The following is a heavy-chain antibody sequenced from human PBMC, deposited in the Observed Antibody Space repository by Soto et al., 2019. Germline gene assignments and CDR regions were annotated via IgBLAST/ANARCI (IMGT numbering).Heavy chain of an antibody. V-gene: IGHV3-33*01. CDR3: ARETVVVPAAFLDP. CDR2: IWYDGSNK. D-gene: IGHD2-2*01. J-gene: IGHJ5*02. CDR1: GFTFSSYG. Sequence: QPGGSLRLSCAASGFTFSSYGMHWVRQAPGKGLEWVAVIWYDGSNKYYADSVKGRFTISRDNSKNTLYLQMNSLRAEDTAVYYCARETVVVPAAFLDPWGQGTLVTVSS.